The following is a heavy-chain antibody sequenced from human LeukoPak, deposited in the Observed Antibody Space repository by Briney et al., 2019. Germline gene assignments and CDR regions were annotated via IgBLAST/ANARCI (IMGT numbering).Heavy chain of an antibody. CDR3: ARDLSLITGTTYFDY. Sequence: ASVKVSCKASGYTFTSYYMHWVRQAPGQGLEWMEIINPSGGSTSYAQKFQGRVTMTRDMSTSTVYMELSSLRSEDTAVYYCARDLSLITGTTYFDYWGQGTLVTVSS. J-gene: IGHJ4*02. D-gene: IGHD1-7*01. CDR1: GYTFTSYY. CDR2: INPSGGST. V-gene: IGHV1-46*01.